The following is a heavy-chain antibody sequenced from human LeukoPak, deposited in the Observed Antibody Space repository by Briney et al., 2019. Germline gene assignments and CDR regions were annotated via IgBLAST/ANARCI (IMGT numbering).Heavy chain of an antibody. V-gene: IGHV3-11*04. J-gene: IGHJ4*02. CDR2: ISSGGNII. Sequence: PGGSLRLSCAASGFTFSDSYMSWIRQAPGKGLEWISYISSGGNIIFYADSVKGRFTISRDNAKNSLYLQMNSLRAEDTAVYYCARDMDPYYFDYWGQGTLVTVSS. CDR3: ARDMDPYYFDY. D-gene: IGHD3-10*01. CDR1: GFTFSDSY.